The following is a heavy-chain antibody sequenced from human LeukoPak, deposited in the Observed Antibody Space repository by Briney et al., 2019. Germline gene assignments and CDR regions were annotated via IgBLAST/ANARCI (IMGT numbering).Heavy chain of an antibody. D-gene: IGHD5-24*01. CDR3: VRGGPNLFEY. Sequence: GGSLRLSCTASGFSLGSYWMSWVRQAPGKGLEWVANINQDASRKYYAGSVTGRFSVSRDNAQNSLHLQMDSLRAEDTAVYYCVRGGPNLFEYWGQGTLVTVSS. CDR1: GFSLGSYW. CDR2: INQDASRK. V-gene: IGHV3-7*03. J-gene: IGHJ4*02.